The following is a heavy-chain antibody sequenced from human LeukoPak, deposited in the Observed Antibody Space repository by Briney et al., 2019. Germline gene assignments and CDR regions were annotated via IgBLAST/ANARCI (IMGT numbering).Heavy chain of an antibody. J-gene: IGHJ4*02. CDR2: ISSSSSYI. CDR1: GFTFSSYA. Sequence: PGGSLILSCAASGFTFSSYAMSWVRQAPGKGLEWVSSISSSSSYIYYADSVKGRFTISRDNAKNTLYLQMNSLRAEDTAVYYCAKDHPYSSSPDYWGQGTLVTVSS. CDR3: AKDHPYSSSPDY. V-gene: IGHV3-21*04. D-gene: IGHD6-6*01.